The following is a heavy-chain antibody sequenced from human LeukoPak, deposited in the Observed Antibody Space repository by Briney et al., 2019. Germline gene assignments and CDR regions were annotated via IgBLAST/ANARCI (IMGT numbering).Heavy chain of an antibody. D-gene: IGHD3-10*01. V-gene: IGHV4-39*01. CDR2: IYYSGST. J-gene: IGHJ5*02. Sequence: SETLSLTCTVSGGSISSSSYCWGWIRQPPGKGLEWIGCIYYSGSTYYNPSHKSRATISVDTSKNQFSLQLSSVTAEDTAVYYCARHQPVIRVRGVILGWFDPWGQGTLVTVSS. CDR1: GGSISSSSYC. CDR3: ARHQPVIRVRGVILGWFDP.